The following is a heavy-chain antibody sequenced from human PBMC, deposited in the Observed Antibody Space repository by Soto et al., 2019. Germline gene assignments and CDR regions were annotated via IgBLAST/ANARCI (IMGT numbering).Heavy chain of an antibody. Sequence: PVGSLRLSCAASGFTFGDYAMHWFRQVPVRGLEWVSGVSWTNISFGYADSVKGRFTISRDNARNSLYLQMNSLRREDTAFYYCAKDRNTAMVTGDFDYWGQRILVTVSS. V-gene: IGHV3-9*01. D-gene: IGHD5-18*01. CDR3: AKDRNTAMVTGDFDY. CDR1: GFTFGDYA. J-gene: IGHJ4*02. CDR2: VSWTNISF.